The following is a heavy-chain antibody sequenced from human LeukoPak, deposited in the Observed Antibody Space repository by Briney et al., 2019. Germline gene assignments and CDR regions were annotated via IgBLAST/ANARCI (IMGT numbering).Heavy chain of an antibody. J-gene: IGHJ4*02. CDR1: GFTFSSYG. CDR2: IRYDGSNK. Sequence: GGSLRLSCGASGFTFSSYGMHWVRQAPGKGLEWVAFIRYDGSNKYYADSVKGRFTISRDNSKNTLYLQMNSLRAEDTAVYYCAKERVTIFGVVKRYYFDYWGQGTLVTVSS. D-gene: IGHD3-3*01. CDR3: AKERVTIFGVVKRYYFDY. V-gene: IGHV3-30*02.